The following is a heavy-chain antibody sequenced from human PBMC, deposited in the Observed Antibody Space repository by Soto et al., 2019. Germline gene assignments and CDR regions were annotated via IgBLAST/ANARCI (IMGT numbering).Heavy chain of an antibody. D-gene: IGHD3-10*01. J-gene: IGHJ4*02. CDR1: GFTFSYYA. V-gene: IGHV3-23*01. Sequence: GGSLRLSCSASGFTFSYYAMGWVRQAPGKGLEWVSVLSDRGDTTYYADSVKGRFTISRDNSKSIAYLQMNSLKTEDTAVYYCTSLLLWFGEFPDYWGQGTLVTVSS. CDR3: TSLLLWFGEFPDY. CDR2: LSDRGDTT.